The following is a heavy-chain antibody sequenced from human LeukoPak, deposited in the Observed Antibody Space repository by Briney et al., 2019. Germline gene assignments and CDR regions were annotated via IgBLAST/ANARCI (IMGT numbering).Heavy chain of an antibody. CDR3: ARDGEEPSLDY. CDR1: GGSISSISYY. Sequence: SETLSLTCTVSGGSISSISYYWGWIRQPPGKGLEWIGSIYYSGSTYYNPSLRSRVTISVDTSKNQFSLKLSSVTAADTAVYYCARDGEEPSLDYWGQGTLVTVSS. V-gene: IGHV4-39*07. CDR2: IYYSGST. J-gene: IGHJ4*02. D-gene: IGHD6-6*01.